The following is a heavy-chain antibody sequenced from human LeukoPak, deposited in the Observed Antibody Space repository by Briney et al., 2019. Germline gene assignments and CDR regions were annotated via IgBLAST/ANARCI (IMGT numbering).Heavy chain of an antibody. V-gene: IGHV3-21*01. J-gene: IGHJ4*02. D-gene: IGHD3-16*01. Sequence: GGSLRLSCAASGFTFSSYSMNWVRQAPGKGLEWVSSISGSSSYIYYADSVKGRFTISRDNAKNSLYLQMNSLRAEDTAVYYCARDGITFGGKNFDYWGQGTLVTVSS. CDR2: ISGSSSYI. CDR1: GFTFSSYS. CDR3: ARDGITFGGKNFDY.